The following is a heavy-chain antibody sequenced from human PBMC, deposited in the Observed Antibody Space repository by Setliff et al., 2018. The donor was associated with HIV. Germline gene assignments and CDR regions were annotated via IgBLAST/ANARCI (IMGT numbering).Heavy chain of an antibody. J-gene: IGHJ4*01. CDR2: VSRGGST. CDR1: GGSISSYY. CDR3: ARAVCPSLNCYSFFNY. V-gene: IGHV4-34*01. Sequence: SETLSLTCTVSGGSISSYYWSWFRQAPGKGLEWIGEVSRGGSTTYNPSLTGRVSVSVDTSKSQFSLKLTNVTAADAAVYYCARAVCPSLNCYSFFNYWGHGSLVTVSS. D-gene: IGHD2-15*01.